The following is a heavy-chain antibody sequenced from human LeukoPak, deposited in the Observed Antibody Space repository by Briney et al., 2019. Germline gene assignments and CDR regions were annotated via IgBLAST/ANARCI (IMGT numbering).Heavy chain of an antibody. D-gene: IGHD5-24*01. CDR3: ARDLSGDGYVKFDC. Sequence: GGSLRLSCASSGFTFRSYHMNWVRQAPGKGLELVSSINSVSISIYYADSVKGRFTISRDNDKSSLYLQMNSLRAEDTAVYYCARDLSGDGYVKFDCWGQGTLVIVSS. V-gene: IGHV3-21*01. CDR1: GFTFRSYH. J-gene: IGHJ4*02. CDR2: INSVSISI.